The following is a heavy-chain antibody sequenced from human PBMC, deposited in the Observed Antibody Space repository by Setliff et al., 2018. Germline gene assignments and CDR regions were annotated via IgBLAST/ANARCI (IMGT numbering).Heavy chain of an antibody. CDR2: IYHSGST. J-gene: IGHJ4*02. V-gene: IGHV4-39*07. CDR3: ARTLYDYDILTGPGYYFDY. Sequence: PSETLSLTCTVSGGSISSSSYYWGWIRQPPGKGLEWIGSIYHSGSTYYNPSLKSRVTISVDTSKNQFSLKLSSVTAADTAVYYCARTLYDYDILTGPGYYFDYWGQGTLVTVSS. D-gene: IGHD3-9*01. CDR1: GGSISSSSYY.